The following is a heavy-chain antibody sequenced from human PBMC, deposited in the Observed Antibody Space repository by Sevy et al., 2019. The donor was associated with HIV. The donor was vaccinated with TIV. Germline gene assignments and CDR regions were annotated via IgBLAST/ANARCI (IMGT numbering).Heavy chain of an antibody. J-gene: IGHJ4*02. CDR1: GFTFRSHW. CDR2: INRDGSEK. V-gene: IGHV3-7*01. CDR3: ASDYY. Sequence: GGSLRLSCAASGFTFRSHWMTWVRQAPGKGPEWVANINRDGSEKSYVDSVKGRFTISRDDAKNSLYLQMNSLRVEDTAMYYCASDYYWGQGTLVIVSS.